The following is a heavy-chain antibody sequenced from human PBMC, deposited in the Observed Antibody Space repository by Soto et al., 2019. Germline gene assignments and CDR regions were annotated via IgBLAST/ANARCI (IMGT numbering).Heavy chain of an antibody. Sequence: GASVKVSCKASGGTFSSYTISWVRQAPGQGLEWMGRIIPILGIANNAQKFQGRVTITADKSTSTAYMELSSLRSEDTAVYYCAGAAAGNWFDPWGQGTLVTVSS. CDR2: IIPILGIA. D-gene: IGHD6-13*01. J-gene: IGHJ5*02. V-gene: IGHV1-69*02. CDR3: AGAAAGNWFDP. CDR1: GGTFSSYT.